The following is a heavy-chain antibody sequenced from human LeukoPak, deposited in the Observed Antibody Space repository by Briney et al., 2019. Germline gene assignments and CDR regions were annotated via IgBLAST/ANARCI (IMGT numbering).Heavy chain of an antibody. Sequence: PGGSLRPSCAASGFSFSSYWMSWVRQAPGKGLEWVANINQDGSEKYYVDSVKGRFTVSRDNAKNSLYVQMNSLRAEDTAVYYCARHAQWFGQFQYHFDYWGQGTLVTVSS. D-gene: IGHD3-10*01. CDR3: ARHAQWFGQFQYHFDY. CDR2: INQDGSEK. CDR1: GFSFSSYW. V-gene: IGHV3-7*01. J-gene: IGHJ4*02.